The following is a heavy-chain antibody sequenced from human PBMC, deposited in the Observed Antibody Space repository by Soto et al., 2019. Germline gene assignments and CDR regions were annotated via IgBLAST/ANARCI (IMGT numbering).Heavy chain of an antibody. CDR3: ARDQLNTHNGWAVTPPVYYYGMDV. CDR1: GGTFSSYA. J-gene: IGHJ6*02. D-gene: IGHD4-17*01. Sequence: ASVKVSCKASGGTFSSYAISWVRQAPGQGLEWMGGIIPIFGTANYAQKFQGRVTITADESTSTAYMELSSLRSEDTAVYYCARDQLNTHNGWAVTPPVYYYGMDVWGQGTTVTVSS. V-gene: IGHV1-69*13. CDR2: IIPIFGTA.